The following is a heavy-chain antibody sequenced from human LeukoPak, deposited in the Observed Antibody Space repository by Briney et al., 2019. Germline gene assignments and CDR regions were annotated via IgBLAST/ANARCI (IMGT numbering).Heavy chain of an antibody. CDR3: ARDKNQDDAFDI. CDR1: GFTFSSYS. Sequence: PGGSLRLSCAASGFTFSSYSMNWVRQAPGKGLEWVSSISSSSSYIYYADSVKGRFTISRDNAKNSLYLQMNSLRAEDTAVYYCARDKNQDDAFDIWGQGTMVTVSS. CDR2: ISSSSSYI. V-gene: IGHV3-21*04. J-gene: IGHJ3*02.